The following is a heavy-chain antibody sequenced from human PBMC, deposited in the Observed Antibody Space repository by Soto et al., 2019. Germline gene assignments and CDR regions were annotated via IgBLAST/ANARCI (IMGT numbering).Heavy chain of an antibody. V-gene: IGHV1-18*01. Sequence: GASVKVSCKASGYTFTSYGISWVRQAPGQGLEWMGWISAYNGNTNYAQKLQGRVTMTTDTSTSTAYMELRSLRSDDTAVYYCARVKKGHYGDYDDAFDIWGQGTMVTVSS. D-gene: IGHD4-17*01. CDR2: ISAYNGNT. J-gene: IGHJ3*02. CDR3: ARVKKGHYGDYDDAFDI. CDR1: GYTFTSYG.